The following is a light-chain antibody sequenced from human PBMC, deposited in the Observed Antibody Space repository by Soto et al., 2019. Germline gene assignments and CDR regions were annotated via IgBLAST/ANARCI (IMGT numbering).Light chain of an antibody. Sequence: EIVLTQSPGTLSLSPGERATLSCRASQSVSSNYLAWYQQKPGQAPRLLMYGASSRATGIPDRCSGSGSGADFTLTISRLEPEVFSVYFCQHYGSSPPLTFGQGTKVEIK. J-gene: IGKJ1*01. V-gene: IGKV3-20*01. CDR3: QHYGSSPPLT. CDR1: QSVSSNY. CDR2: GAS.